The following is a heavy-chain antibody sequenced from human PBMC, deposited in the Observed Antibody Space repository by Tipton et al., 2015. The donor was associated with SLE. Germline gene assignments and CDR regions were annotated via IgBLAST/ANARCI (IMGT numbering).Heavy chain of an antibody. CDR2: ISSSGYYI. Sequence: QLVQSGGGLVKPGGSLRLSCAASGFNFNSYSLSWVRQAPGKGLEWISSISSSGYYINYADSVRGRFTISRDNSKSSLFLQMNSLRAEDTAEYYCACATGWPEYFQQWGQGTRVTVAS. CDR1: GFNFNSYS. CDR3: ACATGWPEYFQQ. V-gene: IGHV3-21*01. J-gene: IGHJ1*01. D-gene: IGHD2-15*01.